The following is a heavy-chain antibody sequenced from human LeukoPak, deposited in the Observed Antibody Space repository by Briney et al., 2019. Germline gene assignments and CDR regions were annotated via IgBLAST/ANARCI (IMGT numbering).Heavy chain of an antibody. Sequence: PGGSLRLSCAASGFTFSSYAMSWVRQAPGKGLEWVSAISGSGGSTCYADSVRGRFTISRDNSKNTLYLQMNSLRAEDTAVYYCAKDLTMIVVVTERTPDYWGQGTLVTVSS. CDR1: GFTFSSYA. CDR2: ISGSGGST. D-gene: IGHD3-22*01. J-gene: IGHJ4*02. V-gene: IGHV3-23*01. CDR3: AKDLTMIVVVTERTPDY.